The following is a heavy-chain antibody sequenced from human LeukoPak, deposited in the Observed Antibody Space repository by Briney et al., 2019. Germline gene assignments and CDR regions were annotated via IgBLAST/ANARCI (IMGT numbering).Heavy chain of an antibody. CDR1: GGSISSGSDY. CDR3: ARVRGSSGYDY. D-gene: IGHD6-19*01. V-gene: IGHV4-61*02. Sequence: SETLSLTCTVSGGSISSGSDYWSWIRQPAGKGLEWIGRIYTSGSTNYNPSLKSRVTISVDTSKNQFSLKLSSVTAADTAAYYCARVRGSSGYDYWGQGTLVTVSS. CDR2: IYTSGST. J-gene: IGHJ4*02.